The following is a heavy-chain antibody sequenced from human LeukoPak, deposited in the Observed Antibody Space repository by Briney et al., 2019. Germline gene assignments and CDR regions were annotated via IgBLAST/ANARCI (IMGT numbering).Heavy chain of an antibody. J-gene: IGHJ5*02. V-gene: IGHV1-2*02. CDR1: GYTFGDYH. CDR2: INCDSGAT. CDR3: GRELGGGVTREDWLDP. D-gene: IGHD3-3*01. Sequence: ASVKVSCKASGYTFGDYHMHWVRQAPGQGLAWMGWINCDSGATHYAQKFQGRVTMTRDTSISTTHMDLSSLTSDDTAVYYCGRELGGGVTREDWLDPWGQGTLVTVSS.